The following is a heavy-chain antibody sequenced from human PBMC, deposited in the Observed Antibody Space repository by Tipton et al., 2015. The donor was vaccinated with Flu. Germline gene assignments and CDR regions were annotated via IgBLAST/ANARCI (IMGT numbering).Heavy chain of an antibody. D-gene: IGHD4-17*01. CDR1: GGSFSGYY. V-gene: IGHV4-34*01. J-gene: IGHJ4*02. CDR3: ASDSTTVTTFNFDY. Sequence: TLSLTCAVYGGSFSGYYWSWIRQPPGKGLEWIGEINHSGSTNYNPSLKSRVTISVDTSKNQFSLKLSSVTAADTVVYYCASDSTTVTTFNFDYWGQGTLVTVSS. CDR2: INHSGST.